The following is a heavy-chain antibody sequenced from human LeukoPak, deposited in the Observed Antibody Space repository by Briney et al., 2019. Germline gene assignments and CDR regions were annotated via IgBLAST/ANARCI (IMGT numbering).Heavy chain of an antibody. Sequence: PGGSLRLSCTASGFTFGDYAMSWFRQAPGKGLEWVGFIRSKTYGGTTEYAASVKGRFSISRDDSRSIVYLQMNSLKAEDTAVYYCTSQYGSGSFGDYWGQGTLVTVSS. CDR1: GFTFGDYA. CDR3: TSQYGSGSFGDY. J-gene: IGHJ4*02. D-gene: IGHD3-10*01. V-gene: IGHV3-49*03. CDR2: IRSKTYGGTT.